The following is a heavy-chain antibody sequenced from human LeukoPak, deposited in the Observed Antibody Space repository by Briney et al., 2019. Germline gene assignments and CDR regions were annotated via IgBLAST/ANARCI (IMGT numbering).Heavy chain of an antibody. CDR3: ASGPAAIWAPHAFDI. V-gene: IGHV4-4*02. CDR1: GGSISSSNW. CDR2: IYHSGST. J-gene: IGHJ3*02. Sequence: TSGTLSLTCAVSGGSISSSNWWSWVRQPPGKGLEWIGEIYHSGSTNYNPSLKSRVTISVDTSKNQFSLKLSSVTAADTAVYYCASGPAAIWAPHAFDIWGQGTMVTVSS. D-gene: IGHD2-2*01.